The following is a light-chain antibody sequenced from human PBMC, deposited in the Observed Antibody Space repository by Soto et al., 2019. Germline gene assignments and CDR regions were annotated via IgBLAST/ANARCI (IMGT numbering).Light chain of an antibody. CDR3: QQYGSSR. CDR1: QSVSSSY. J-gene: IGKJ5*01. V-gene: IGKV3-20*01. CDR2: GAS. Sequence: ELVLTQSPVTLSLPPGERATLSCRASQSVSSSYLAWYQQKPGQAPRLLIYGASSRATGIPDRFSGSGSGTDFTLTISRLEPEDFAVYYCQQYGSSRFGQGTRLEIK.